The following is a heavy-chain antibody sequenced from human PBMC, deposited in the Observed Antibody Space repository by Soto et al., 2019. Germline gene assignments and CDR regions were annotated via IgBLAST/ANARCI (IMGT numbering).Heavy chain of an antibody. D-gene: IGHD1-1*01. V-gene: IGHV1-69*13. CDR3: ARTRNWNRYYYGMDV. CDR1: VYTYSIYP. Sequence: FSVKRACKTAVYTYSIYPSSRLLQTPGQGLEWMGGIIPIFGTANYAQKFQGRVTITADESTSTAYMELSSLRSEDTAVYYCARTRNWNRYYYGMDVWGQGTTVTVSS. J-gene: IGHJ6*02. CDR2: IIPIFGTA.